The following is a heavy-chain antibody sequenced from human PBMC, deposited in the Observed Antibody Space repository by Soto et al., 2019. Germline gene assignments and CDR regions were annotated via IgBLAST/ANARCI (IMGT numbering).Heavy chain of an antibody. Sequence: QVQLVQSGAEVKKPGASVKVSCKASVYVFTNYFMHWVRQAPGQGLEWMGIINPNGGGTSYAQKFEGRVTMTRDSATSTVYMDLSSLRSEDTALYFCAREVGSNRWSYYYGMDVWGQGTSVTVSS. D-gene: IGHD6-13*01. CDR1: VYVFTNYF. CDR2: INPNGGGT. CDR3: AREVGSNRWSYYYGMDV. J-gene: IGHJ6*02. V-gene: IGHV1-46*01.